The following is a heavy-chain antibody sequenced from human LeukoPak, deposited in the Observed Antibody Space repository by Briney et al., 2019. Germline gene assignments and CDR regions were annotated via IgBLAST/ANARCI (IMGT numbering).Heavy chain of an antibody. CDR1: GFMLSSYS. CDR3: ARDQPTVPNYWFDP. CDR2: ISSSSSPI. Sequence: GGSLRLSCAASGFMLSSYSMNWVRQAPGKGLEWISYISSSSSPIYYADSVKGRFTISRDNAKSSGYLQMNSLRAEDTAVYYCARDQPTVPNYWFDPWGQGTLVTVSS. V-gene: IGHV3-48*01. D-gene: IGHD4-17*01. J-gene: IGHJ5*02.